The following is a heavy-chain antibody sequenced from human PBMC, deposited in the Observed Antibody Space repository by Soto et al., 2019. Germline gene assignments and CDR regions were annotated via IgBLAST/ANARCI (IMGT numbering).Heavy chain of an antibody. CDR2: ISAYNGNT. J-gene: IGHJ6*02. V-gene: IGHV1-18*01. CDR3: ARSRGQLNWYYYYYGMDV. CDR1: GYTFTSYG. D-gene: IGHD1-1*01. Sequence: ASVKVSCKASGYTFTSYGISWVRQAPGQGLEWMGWISAYNGNTNYAQKLQGRVTMTTDTSTSTAYMELRSLRSDDTAVYYCARSRGQLNWYYYYYGMDVWGQGTTVTVSS.